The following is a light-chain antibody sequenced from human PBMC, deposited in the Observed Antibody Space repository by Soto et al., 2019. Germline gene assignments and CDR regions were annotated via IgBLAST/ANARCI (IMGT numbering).Light chain of an antibody. Sequence: EIVMTQYPATLSVSPGERATLSCRASQSVSSNLAWYQQKPGQAPRLLIYGASTRATGIPAWFSGSGSGTEFTLTISSLQSEDFAVYYCQQYNNWPPWTFGQGTKVEIK. CDR1: QSVSSN. CDR3: QQYNNWPPWT. V-gene: IGKV3-15*01. J-gene: IGKJ1*01. CDR2: GAS.